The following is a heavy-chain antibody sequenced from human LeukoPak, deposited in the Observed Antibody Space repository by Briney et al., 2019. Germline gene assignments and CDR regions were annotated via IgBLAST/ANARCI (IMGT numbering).Heavy chain of an antibody. CDR3: ARGHYDYVWGSYRFLGYFDY. J-gene: IGHJ4*02. CDR1: GGSFSGYY. V-gene: IGHV4-34*01. CDR2: INHSGST. D-gene: IGHD3-16*02. Sequence: SETLSLTCAVYGGSFSGYYWSWIRQPPGKGLEWIGEINHSGSTNYNPSLKSRVTISVDTSKNQFSLKLSSVTAADTAVYYCARGHYDYVWGSYRFLGYFDYWGQGTLVTVSS.